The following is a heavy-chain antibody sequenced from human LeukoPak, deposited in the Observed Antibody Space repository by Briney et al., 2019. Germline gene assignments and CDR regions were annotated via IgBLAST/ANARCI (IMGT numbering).Heavy chain of an antibody. D-gene: IGHD5-18*01. CDR3: ARATWIQLWSGGFDY. Sequence: PGGSLRLSCAASGFTFSSYAMSWVRQAPGKGLEWVSAIRGSGDNTYYANSVKGRFTISRDNSKNTLYLQMNSLRAEDTAVYYCARATWIQLWSGGFDYWGQGTLVTVSS. J-gene: IGHJ4*02. V-gene: IGHV3-23*01. CDR1: GFTFSSYA. CDR2: IRGSGDNT.